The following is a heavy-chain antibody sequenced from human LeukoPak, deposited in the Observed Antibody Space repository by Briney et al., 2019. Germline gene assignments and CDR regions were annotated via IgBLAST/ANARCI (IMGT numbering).Heavy chain of an antibody. Sequence: TTSETLSLTCAVYGGSFSGYYWSWIRQPPGKGLEWIGEINHSGSTNYNPSLKSRVTISVDTSKNQFSLKLSSVTAADTAVYYCARTPSMVEIGAFDIWGQGTMVTVSS. CDR3: ARTPSMVEIGAFDI. V-gene: IGHV4-34*01. CDR1: GGSFSGYY. J-gene: IGHJ3*02. CDR2: INHSGST. D-gene: IGHD4/OR15-4a*01.